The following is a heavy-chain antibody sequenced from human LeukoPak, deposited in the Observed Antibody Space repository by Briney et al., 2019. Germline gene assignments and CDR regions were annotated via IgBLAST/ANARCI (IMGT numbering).Heavy chain of an antibody. J-gene: IGHJ4*02. CDR1: GFTFSSYA. Sequence: GGSLRLSCAASGFTFSSYAMSWVRQAPGKGLEGFSAIIVSGGSTYYADSVKGRLTISRDNSKNTLYLQMNSLRAEDTAVYYCAKDRPPYYDSSGHPSGHFDYWGQGTLVTVSS. CDR3: AKDRPPYYDSSGHPSGHFDY. V-gene: IGHV3-23*01. D-gene: IGHD3-22*01. CDR2: IIVSGGST.